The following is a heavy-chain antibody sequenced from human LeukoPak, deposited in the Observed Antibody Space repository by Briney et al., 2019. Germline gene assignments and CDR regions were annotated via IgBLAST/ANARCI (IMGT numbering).Heavy chain of an antibody. D-gene: IGHD2-21*02. V-gene: IGHV4-30-2*01. J-gene: IGHJ5*02. CDR3: ARTPTYCGGDCYYFDP. CDR2: IHHTGST. Sequence: SETLSLTCAVSGGSISSSGYSWRWIRQPPGKGLEWIGYIHHTGSTYYNPSLKSRVTISVDRSKNQFSLKLSSVTAADTAMYFCARTPTYCGGDCYYFDPWGQGTLVTVSS. CDR1: GGSISSSGYS.